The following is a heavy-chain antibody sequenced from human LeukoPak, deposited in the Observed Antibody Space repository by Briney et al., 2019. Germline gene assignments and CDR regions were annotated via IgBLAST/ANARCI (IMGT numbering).Heavy chain of an antibody. CDR2: IRSKAYGGTT. CDR3: TRDRVGLWWFN. V-gene: IGHV3-49*03. J-gene: IGHJ4*02. Sequence: PGGSLRLSCTASGFTFGDYAMSWFRQAPGKGLGWVGFIRSKAYGGTTEYAASVKGRFTISRDDSKSIAYLQMNSLKTEDTAVYYCTRDRVGLWWFNWGQGTLVTVSS. CDR1: GFTFGDYA. D-gene: IGHD2-21*01.